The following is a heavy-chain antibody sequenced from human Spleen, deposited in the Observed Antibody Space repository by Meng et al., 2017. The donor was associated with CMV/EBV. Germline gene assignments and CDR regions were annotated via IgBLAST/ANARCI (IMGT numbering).Heavy chain of an antibody. CDR2: IKEDGGEK. Sequence: GESLKISCVGSGFSCSSNWMSWVRQAPGKGPEWVANIKEDGGEKNYVDSVKGRFTISRDNAKNSLYLQMKFLRAEDTAMYYCAREKADTTMVGLYYYYGMDVWGQGTTVTVSS. CDR3: AREKADTTMVGLYYYYGMDV. D-gene: IGHD5-18*01. V-gene: IGHV3-7*01. CDR1: GFSCSSNW. J-gene: IGHJ6*02.